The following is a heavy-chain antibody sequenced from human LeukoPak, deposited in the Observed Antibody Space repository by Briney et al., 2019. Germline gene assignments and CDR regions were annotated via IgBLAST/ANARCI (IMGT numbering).Heavy chain of an antibody. Sequence: GGSLRLSCAASGITFSAYTMNWVRQAPGKGLEWVSSISGSGSYIFYADSVKGRFTISRDNAKNSLYLQMNSLRAEDTAVYYCASNRSLIASLYYFDNWGQGTLVTVSS. J-gene: IGHJ4*02. V-gene: IGHV3-21*01. CDR1: GITFSAYT. D-gene: IGHD3-22*01. CDR3: ASNRSLIASLYYFDN. CDR2: ISGSGSYI.